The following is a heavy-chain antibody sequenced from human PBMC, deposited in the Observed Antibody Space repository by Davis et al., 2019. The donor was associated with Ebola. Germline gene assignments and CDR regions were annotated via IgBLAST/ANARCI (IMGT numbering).Heavy chain of an antibody. V-gene: IGHV4-39*01. CDR2: IYYSGST. CDR3: ARLGGEWGEYFQH. J-gene: IGHJ1*01. CDR1: GGSISSSSYY. Sequence: MPSETLSLTCTVSGGSISSSSYYWGWIRQPPGKGLEWIGSIYYSGSTYYNPSLKSRVTISVDTSKNQFSLKLSSVTAADTAVYYCARLGGEWGEYFQHWGQGTLVTVSS. D-gene: IGHD3-16*01.